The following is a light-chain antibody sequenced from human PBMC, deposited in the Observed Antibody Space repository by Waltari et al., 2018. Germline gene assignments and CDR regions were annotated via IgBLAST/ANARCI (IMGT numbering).Light chain of an antibody. CDR2: DVT. Sequence: QSALTQPASVSGSPGQSITLSCTGTRSDIAGYNSVSWYQQHPDTAPKLILYDVTKRPSGVSHRFSASKSGNTASLSISGLQADDEAVYHCSSYAGSSTVVFGGGTKLTVL. V-gene: IGLV2-23*02. CDR1: RSDIAGYNS. J-gene: IGLJ2*01. CDR3: SSYAGSSTVV.